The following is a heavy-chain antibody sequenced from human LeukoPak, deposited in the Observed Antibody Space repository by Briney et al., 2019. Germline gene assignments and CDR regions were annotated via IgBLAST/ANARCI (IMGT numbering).Heavy chain of an antibody. CDR1: GGSISSYY. V-gene: IGHV4-59*01. J-gene: IGHJ2*01. Sequence: PSETLSLTCTVSGGSISSYYWSWIRQPPGKGLEWIGYIYYSGSTNYNPSLKSRVTISVDTSKNQFSLKLSSVTAADTAVYYCARVHISWSQSYWYFDPWGRGTLVTVSS. CDR2: IYYSGST. CDR3: ARVHISWSQSYWYFDP. D-gene: IGHD6-13*01.